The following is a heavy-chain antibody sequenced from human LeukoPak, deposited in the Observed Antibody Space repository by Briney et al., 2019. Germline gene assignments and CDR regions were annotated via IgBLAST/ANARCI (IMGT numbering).Heavy chain of an antibody. J-gene: IGHJ3*02. CDR3: ARDDYDSCGYYEGAFDI. D-gene: IGHD3-22*01. V-gene: IGHV3-21*01. Sequence: GGPLRLSCAASGFTFSSYSMNWVRQAPGKGLEWVSSISSSSSYIYYADSVKGLFTISRDNAKNSLYLQMNSLRDEDTAVYYCARDDYDSCGYYEGAFDIWGQGTMVTVSS. CDR1: GFTFSSYS. CDR2: ISSSSSYI.